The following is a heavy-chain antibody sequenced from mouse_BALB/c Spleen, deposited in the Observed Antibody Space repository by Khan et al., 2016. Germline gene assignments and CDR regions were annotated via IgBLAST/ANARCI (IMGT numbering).Heavy chain of an antibody. CDR1: GYTFTSYW. CDR3: ANYYGSSYDYFDY. Sequence: QVQLQQPGAELARPGASVKLSCKASGYTFTSYWMQWVKQRPGQGLEWIGAIYPGDGDTRYTQTFKGKATLTADKYSSTAYMQLISLASEDSAVDYCANYYGSSYDYFDYWGQGTTLTVSS. D-gene: IGHD1-1*01. J-gene: IGHJ2*01. V-gene: IGHV1-87*01. CDR2: IYPGDGDT.